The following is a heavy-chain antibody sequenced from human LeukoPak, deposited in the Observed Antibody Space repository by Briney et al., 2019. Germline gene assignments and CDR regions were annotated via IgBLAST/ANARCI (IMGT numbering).Heavy chain of an antibody. CDR2: INPSGDGT. V-gene: IGHV1-46*01. J-gene: IGHJ4*02. CDR1: GYTFTRDY. D-gene: IGHD2-15*01. Sequence: ASVKVSCKASGYTFTRDYMHWVRQAPGQGLEWMGVINPSGDGTSYAQKFQGRVTMTRNVSTSTVYMELSSLRSEDTAMYYCARTCCSETSKFEYWGQGTLVTVSS. CDR3: ARTCCSETSKFEY.